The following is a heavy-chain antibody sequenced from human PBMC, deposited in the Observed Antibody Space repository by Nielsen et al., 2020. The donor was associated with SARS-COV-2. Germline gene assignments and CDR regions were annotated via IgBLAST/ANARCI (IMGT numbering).Heavy chain of an antibody. J-gene: IGHJ6*02. D-gene: IGHD5-12*01. CDR3: ARDQVVATINYYYGMDV. CDR1: GFTFSSYA. CDR2: ISYDGSNK. Sequence: GSLKISCAASGFTFSSYAMHWVRQAPGKGLEWVAVISYDGSNKYYADSVKGRFTISRDNSKNTLYLQMNSLRAEDTAVYYCARDQVVATINYYYGMDVWGQGTTVTVSS. V-gene: IGHV3-30-3*01.